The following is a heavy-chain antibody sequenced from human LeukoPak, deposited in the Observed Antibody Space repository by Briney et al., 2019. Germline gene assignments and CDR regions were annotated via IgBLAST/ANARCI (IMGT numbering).Heavy chain of an antibody. CDR3: ARAYCSGTSCYTEGWFDP. Sequence: TLSLTCTVSGYSIISGYSWEWIRQPPGKGLEWIGSFHYSGSTYYNPSLMSRVTISGDTSKNQFSLRLSSVTAADTAVYYCARAYCSGTSCYTEGWFDPWGQGTLVTVSS. CDR1: GYSIISGYS. D-gene: IGHD2-2*02. J-gene: IGHJ5*02. V-gene: IGHV4-38-2*02. CDR2: FHYSGST.